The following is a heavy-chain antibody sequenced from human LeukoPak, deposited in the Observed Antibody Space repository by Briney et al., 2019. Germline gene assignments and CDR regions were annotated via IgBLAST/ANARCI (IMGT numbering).Heavy chain of an antibody. J-gene: IGHJ4*02. D-gene: IGHD4-17*01. CDR1: RYTFTSYG. CDR2: ISAYNGNT. Sequence: ASVKVSCKASRYTFTSYGISWVRQAPGQGVEWMGWISAYNGNTNYAQKLQGRVTMTTDTSTSTAYMELRSLRADDTAVYYCAIIYGDYTAGFDYWGQGTLVTVSS. V-gene: IGHV1-18*01. CDR3: AIIYGDYTAGFDY.